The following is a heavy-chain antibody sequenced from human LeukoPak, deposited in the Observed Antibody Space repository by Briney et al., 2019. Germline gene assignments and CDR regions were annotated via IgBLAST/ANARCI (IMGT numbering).Heavy chain of an antibody. J-gene: IGHJ4*02. V-gene: IGHV3-30-3*01. CDR3: AREPYSSGWYFSHYFDY. D-gene: IGHD6-19*01. CDR1: GFTFSNYA. CDR2: ISYDGSNK. Sequence: PWGSLRLSCAASGFTFSNYAMHWVRQAPGKGLEWVAVISYDGSNKYYADSVKGRFTISRDNSKNTLYLQMNSLRAEDTAVYYCAREPYSSGWYFSHYFDYWGQGTLVTVSS.